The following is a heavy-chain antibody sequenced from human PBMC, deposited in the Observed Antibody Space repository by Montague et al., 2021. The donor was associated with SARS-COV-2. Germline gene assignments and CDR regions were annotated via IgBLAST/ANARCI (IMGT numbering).Heavy chain of an antibody. D-gene: IGHD6-13*01. J-gene: IGHJ4*02. CDR1: GFTFDDYA. CDR2: ISWNSDSI. CDR3: ARGETGYRTSWPDY. V-gene: IGHV3-9*01. Sequence: SLRLSCAASGFTFDDYAMHWVRQAPGKGLEWVSGISWNSDSIDYADSVKGRFTISRYNAKNSLYLQMNSLRAEDTAFYYCARGETGYRTSWPDYWGQGTLVTVSS.